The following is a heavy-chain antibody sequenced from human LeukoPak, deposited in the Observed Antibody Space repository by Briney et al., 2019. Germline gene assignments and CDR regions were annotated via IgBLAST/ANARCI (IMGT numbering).Heavy chain of an antibody. V-gene: IGHV3-7*01. Sequence: GGSLRLSCAASGFTFSSYWMSWVRQAPGKGLEWVANIKQDGSEKYYVDSVKGRFTISRDNAKNSLYLQMNSLRAEDTAVYYCARSVRCSSTTCYVRGFDYWGQGTLVTVSS. CDR2: IKQDGSEK. CDR1: GFTFSSYW. D-gene: IGHD2-2*01. J-gene: IGHJ4*02. CDR3: ARSVRCSSTTCYVRGFDY.